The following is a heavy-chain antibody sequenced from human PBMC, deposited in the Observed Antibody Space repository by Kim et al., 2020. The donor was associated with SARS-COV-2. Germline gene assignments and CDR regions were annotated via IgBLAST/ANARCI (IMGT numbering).Heavy chain of an antibody. J-gene: IGHJ4*02. CDR1: GGSISSSNW. CDR3: ARGVYSSSRPSYYFDY. V-gene: IGHV4-4*02. CDR2: IYHSGST. D-gene: IGHD6-13*01. Sequence: SETLSLTCAVSGGSISSSNWWSWVRQPPGKGLEWIGEIYHSGSTNYNPSLKSRVTISVDKSKNQFSLKLSSVTAADTAVYYCARGVYSSSRPSYYFDYWGQGTLVTVSS.